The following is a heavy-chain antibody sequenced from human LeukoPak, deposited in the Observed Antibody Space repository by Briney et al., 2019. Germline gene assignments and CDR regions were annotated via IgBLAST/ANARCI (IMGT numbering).Heavy chain of an antibody. CDR2: IKQDGSEK. CDR3: ARVEALYNSGSVWAY. CDR1: GFTFSSYW. D-gene: IGHD3-10*01. V-gene: IGHV3-7*01. J-gene: IGHJ4*02. Sequence: GGSLRLSCAASGFTFSSYWMSWVRQAPGKGLEWVANIKQDGSEKYYVDSVKGRFTISRDNAKNSLYLQMNSLRAEDTAVYYCARVEALYNSGSVWAYWGQGTLVTVSS.